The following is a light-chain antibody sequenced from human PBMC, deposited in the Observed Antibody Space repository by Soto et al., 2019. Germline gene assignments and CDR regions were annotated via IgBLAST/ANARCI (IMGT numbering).Light chain of an antibody. Sequence: DIQMTQSPSSLSASVGDRVTITCRASQSISSYLNWYQQKLGKAPKLLIYAASSLQSGVLSRFSGSGSGTDFTLTISSLQPEDFAIYYCQQSYSNPYIFGQGTKLEIK. CDR3: QQSYSNPYI. CDR1: QSISSY. CDR2: AAS. J-gene: IGKJ2*01. V-gene: IGKV1-39*01.